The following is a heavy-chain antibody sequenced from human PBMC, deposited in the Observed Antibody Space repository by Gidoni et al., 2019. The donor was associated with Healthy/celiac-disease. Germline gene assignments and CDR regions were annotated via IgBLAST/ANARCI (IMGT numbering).Heavy chain of an antibody. CDR2: IYTSGST. CDR3: ARDNKDPIVVVPAAVDYYYYYMDV. V-gene: IGHV4-4*07. D-gene: IGHD2-2*01. Sequence: QVQLQESGPGLVKPSETLSLTCTVSGGSISSYYWSWIRQPAGKGLEWIGRIYTSGSTNYNPSLKSRVTMSVDTSKNQFSLKLSSVTAADTAVYYCARDNKDPIVVVPAAVDYYYYYMDVWGKGTTVTVSS. J-gene: IGHJ6*03. CDR1: GGSISSYY.